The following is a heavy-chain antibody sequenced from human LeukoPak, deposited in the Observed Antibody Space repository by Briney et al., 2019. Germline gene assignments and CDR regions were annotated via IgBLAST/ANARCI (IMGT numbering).Heavy chain of an antibody. D-gene: IGHD6-13*01. V-gene: IGHV3-7*01. CDR2: IKQDGSEK. CDR1: GFTFSRYW. Sequence: GGSLRLSCAASGFTFSRYWMSWVRQAPGKGLEWVANIKQDGSEKYYVDSVKGRFTISRDNAKNSLYLQMNSLRAEDTAVYYCARDLSSSWPLNDAFDIWGQGTMVTVSS. CDR3: ARDLSSSWPLNDAFDI. J-gene: IGHJ3*02.